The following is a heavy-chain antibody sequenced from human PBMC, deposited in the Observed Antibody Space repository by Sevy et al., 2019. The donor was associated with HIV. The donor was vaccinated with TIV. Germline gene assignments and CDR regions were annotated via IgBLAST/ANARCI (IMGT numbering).Heavy chain of an antibody. CDR3: ARTSEIYCTGGSCYDYYYYLDV. V-gene: IGHV6-1*01. CDR2: IYYRSKCNY. CDR1: GDNVSRSSVA. D-gene: IGHD2-15*01. J-gene: IGHJ6*03. Sequence: SQTLSLTCAISGDNVSRSSVAWNWIRQSKSRGLEWLGRIYYRSKCNYDYAVSVKSRITINPDTSKNQFSLQLNSVTPEDTAVYYCARTSEIYCTGGSCYDYYYYLDVWGKGTTVTVSS.